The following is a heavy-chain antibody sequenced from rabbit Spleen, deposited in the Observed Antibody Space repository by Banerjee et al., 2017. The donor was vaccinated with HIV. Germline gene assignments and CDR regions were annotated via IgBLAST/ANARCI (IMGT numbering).Heavy chain of an antibody. CDR1: GFDFSHYG. CDR2: IDPVFGIT. D-gene: IGHD8-1*01. V-gene: IGHV1S47*01. CDR3: ARDGAGGSYFAL. Sequence: QEQLVESGGGLVQPGGSLKLSCKASGFDFSHYGVSWVRQAPGKGLEWIGYIDPVFGITYYASWVNGRFSISRENAQNTVFLQMTSLTAADTATYFCARDGAGGSYFALWGPGTLVTVS. J-gene: IGHJ6*01.